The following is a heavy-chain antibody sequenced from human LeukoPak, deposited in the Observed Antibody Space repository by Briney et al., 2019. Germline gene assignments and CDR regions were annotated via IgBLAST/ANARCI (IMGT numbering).Heavy chain of an antibody. CDR1: GFTFDDYG. D-gene: IGHD4-17*01. CDR2: INWNGGST. V-gene: IGHV3-20*04. Sequence: PGGSLRLSCAASGFTFDDYGMSWVRQAPGKGLEWVSGINWNGGSTGYADSVKGRFTISRDNAKNSLYLQMNSLRAEDTAVYYCAKDLGPDYGDYVVSGMDVWGQGTTVTVSS. CDR3: AKDLGPDYGDYVVSGMDV. J-gene: IGHJ6*02.